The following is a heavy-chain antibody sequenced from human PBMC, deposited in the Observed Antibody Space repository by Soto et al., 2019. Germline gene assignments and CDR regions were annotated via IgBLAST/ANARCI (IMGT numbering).Heavy chain of an antibody. CDR3: ARSPNSGWYYFDY. D-gene: IGHD6-19*01. V-gene: IGHV3-74*01. CDR1: EFTFSTYW. J-gene: IGHJ4*02. CDR2: INSDGSST. Sequence: EVQLVESGGGLVQPGGSLRLSCAASEFTFSTYWMYWVRQVPGKGLVWVSRINSDGSSTSYADSVKGRFTISRDNAKNTLYLQMSSLRAEDTAVYYCARSPNSGWYYFDYWGQGTLVTASS.